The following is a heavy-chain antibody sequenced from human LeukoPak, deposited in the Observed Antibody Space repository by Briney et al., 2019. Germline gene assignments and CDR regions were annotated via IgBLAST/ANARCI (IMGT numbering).Heavy chain of an antibody. CDR1: GGSIRSSYYY. CDR2: IYDSGST. D-gene: IGHD1-26*01. V-gene: IGHV4-39*07. J-gene: IGHJ4*02. CDR3: ARVGTDSGSYYPFDY. Sequence: SETLSLTCTVSGGSIRSSYYYWGWIRQPPGKGLEWIGSIYDSGSTYYNPSLKSRVIISVDTSKNQFSLKLNSVTAADTAVYYCARVGTDSGSYYPFDYWGQGTLVTVSS.